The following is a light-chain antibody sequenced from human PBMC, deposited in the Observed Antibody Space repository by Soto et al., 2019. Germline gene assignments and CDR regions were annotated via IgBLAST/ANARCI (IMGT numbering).Light chain of an antibody. CDR2: GAS. Sequence: ETVMTQSPATLSVSPGERATLSCRASQSVNSNLAWYQKKPGQAPRLLIYGASSRATGIPDRFSGSGSGTDFTLTISSLQPEDFATYYCQQANSFPLTFGGGTKVDIK. J-gene: IGKJ4*01. CDR3: QQANSFPLT. V-gene: IGKV3D-15*01. CDR1: QSVNSN.